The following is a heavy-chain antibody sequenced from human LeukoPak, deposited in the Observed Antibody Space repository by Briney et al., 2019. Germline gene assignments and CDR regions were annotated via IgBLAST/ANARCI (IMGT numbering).Heavy chain of an antibody. CDR1: GGSISSYY. V-gene: IGHV4-59*08. J-gene: IGHJ4*02. D-gene: IGHD3-22*01. Sequence: SSETLSLTCTVSGGSISSYYRSWIRQPPGKGLEWIGYIYYSGSTNYNPSLKSRVTISVDTSKNQFSLKLSAVTAADTAVYYCARLLTAYDSSGAVAYWGQGTLVTVSS. CDR3: ARLLTAYDSSGAVAY. CDR2: IYYSGST.